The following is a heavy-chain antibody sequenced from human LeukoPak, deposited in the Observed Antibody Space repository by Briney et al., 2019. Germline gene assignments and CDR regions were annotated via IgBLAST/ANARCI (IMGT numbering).Heavy chain of an antibody. J-gene: IGHJ1*01. CDR1: GFTFSSYA. V-gene: IGHV3-23*01. CDR2: ISGSGAYT. Sequence: QAGGSLRLSCAASGFTFSSYAMSWVRQAPGKGLEWVSTISGSGAYTYYADSVKGRFTISTDNSKNPLYLQMNSLRAEDTAVYYCAKYFASGSYYKLPHWGQGTLVTVSS. CDR3: AKYFASGSYYKLPH. D-gene: IGHD3-10*01.